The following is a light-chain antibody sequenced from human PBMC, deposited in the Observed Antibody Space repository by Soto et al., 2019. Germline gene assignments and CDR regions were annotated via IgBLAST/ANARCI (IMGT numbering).Light chain of an antibody. V-gene: IGLV1-47*01. CDR1: ASTIGRNY. Sequence: ALTQSPSASGTPGQRVTISCSGSASTIGRNYVYWYQQLPGTAPKLLIYRNSQRPSGVPDRFSGSKSGTSASLAISGLRSEDEADYYCAAWDDNLSGFYVFGDGTKVTVL. J-gene: IGLJ1*01. CDR2: RNS. CDR3: AAWDDNLSGFYV.